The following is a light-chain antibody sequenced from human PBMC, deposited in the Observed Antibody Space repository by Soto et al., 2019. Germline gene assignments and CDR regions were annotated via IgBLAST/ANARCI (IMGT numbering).Light chain of an antibody. CDR1: QGISDF. J-gene: IGKJ1*01. V-gene: IGKV1-27*01. Sequence: DLQMTQSPSSLFAFVGDRVTIPCWASQGISDFLAWYQHRPGKAPNRLIYTSSTLQSGAPSRFSGGRSGTDFTLTISSLQPEDVATYYCLKYNSAPRTFGQGTKVDIK. CDR3: LKYNSAPRT. CDR2: TSS.